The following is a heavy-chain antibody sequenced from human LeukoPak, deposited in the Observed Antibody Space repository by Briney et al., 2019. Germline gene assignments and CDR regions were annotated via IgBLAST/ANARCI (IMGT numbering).Heavy chain of an antibody. CDR1: GGTFSSYA. D-gene: IGHD4-17*01. J-gene: IGHJ4*02. CDR3: ARGGSIYGDYIDY. CDR2: IIPIFGTA. Sequence: GASVKVSCKASGGTFSSYAISWVRQAPGQGLEWMGGIIPIFGTANYAQKFPGRVTITADESTSTAYMELSSLRSEDTAVYYCARGGSIYGDYIDYWGQGTLVTVSS. V-gene: IGHV1-69*13.